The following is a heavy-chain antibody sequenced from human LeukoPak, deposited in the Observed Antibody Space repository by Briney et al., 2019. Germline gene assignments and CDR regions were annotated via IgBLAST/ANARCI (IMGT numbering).Heavy chain of an antibody. D-gene: IGHD3-22*01. CDR1: GFTFNSYA. J-gene: IGHJ4*02. CDR3: AKGANYYDSSGYLGDFDY. CDR2: ISGSGGST. Sequence: GGSLRLSCAASGFTFNSYAMSWVRQAPGKGLEWVSAISGSGGSTYYADSVKGRFTISRDNSKNTLYLQMNSLRAEDTAVYYCAKGANYYDSSGYLGDFDYWGQGTLVTVSS. V-gene: IGHV3-23*01.